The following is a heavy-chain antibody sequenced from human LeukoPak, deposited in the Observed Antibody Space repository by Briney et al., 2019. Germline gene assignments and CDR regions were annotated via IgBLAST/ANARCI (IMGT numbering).Heavy chain of an antibody. Sequence: GVSLRVSCEASVFTFNKFAMSWVRQAPGKGPEWVSAIGSSGDTTFYADSRKGRCTNSRHNCKNTVYLEMNSLRAEDTAISYSAKVSVGPQSRPTHVALYYGMDVWGQGTTVTVSS. CDR1: VFTFNKFA. CDR2: IGSSGDTT. D-gene: IGHD2-8*01. CDR3: AKVSVGPQSRPTHVALYYGMDV. J-gene: IGHJ6*02. V-gene: IGHV3-23*01.